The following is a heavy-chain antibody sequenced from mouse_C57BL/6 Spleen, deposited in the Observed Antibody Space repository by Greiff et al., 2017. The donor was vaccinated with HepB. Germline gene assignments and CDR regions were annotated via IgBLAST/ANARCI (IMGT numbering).Heavy chain of an antibody. CDR3: ARSYYYGSSFYAMDY. V-gene: IGHV1-78*01. J-gene: IGHJ4*01. D-gene: IGHD1-1*01. CDR2: IYPRDGST. CDR1: GYTFTDHT. Sequence: QVQLQQSAAELVKPGASVKISCKVSGYTFTDHTIHWMKQRPEQGLEWIGYIYPRDGSTKYNEKFKGKATLTADKSSSTAYMQLNSLTSEDSAVYFCARSYYYGSSFYAMDYWGQGTSVTVSS.